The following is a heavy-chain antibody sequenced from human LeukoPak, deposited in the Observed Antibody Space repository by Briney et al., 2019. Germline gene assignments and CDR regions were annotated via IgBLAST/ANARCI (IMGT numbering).Heavy chain of an antibody. CDR2: ISSSGSTI. Sequence: PGGSLRLSCAASGFTFSSYEMNWVRQAPGKGLEWVSYISSSGSTIYYADSVKGRFTISRDNAKNSLYLQMNSLRAEDTAVYYCARGYSGSYGVRTDYWGQGTPVTVSS. CDR3: ARGYSGSYGVRTDY. J-gene: IGHJ4*02. CDR1: GFTFSSYE. D-gene: IGHD1-26*01. V-gene: IGHV3-48*03.